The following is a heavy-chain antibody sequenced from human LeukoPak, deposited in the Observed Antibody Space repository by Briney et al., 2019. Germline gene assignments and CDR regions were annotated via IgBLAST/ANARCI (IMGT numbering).Heavy chain of an antibody. CDR3: ARGGAWFGPQ. Sequence: PSETLSLTCSVSGGSISSSSNYWGWIRQPPGKGLEWIGSIYHSGSTYYNPSLKSRVTISVDTSKNQFSLKLSSVTAADTAVYYCARGGAWFGPQWGQGTLVTVSS. CDR1: GGSISSSSNY. J-gene: IGHJ4*02. CDR2: IYHSGST. V-gene: IGHV4-39*07. D-gene: IGHD3-10*01.